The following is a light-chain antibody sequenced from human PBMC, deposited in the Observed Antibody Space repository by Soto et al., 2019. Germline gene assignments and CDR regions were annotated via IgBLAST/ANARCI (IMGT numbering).Light chain of an antibody. CDR3: QQYGSSPPIT. CDR2: GAS. CDR1: QSVSNNY. Sequence: EIVMTQSPATLSVSPWERATLSCRASQSVSNNYLAWYQQKPGQAPRLLIYGASNRATGIPDRFSGSGSGTDFTLTISRLEPEDFAVYYCQQYGSSPPITFGQGTRLEIK. V-gene: IGKV3-20*01. J-gene: IGKJ5*01.